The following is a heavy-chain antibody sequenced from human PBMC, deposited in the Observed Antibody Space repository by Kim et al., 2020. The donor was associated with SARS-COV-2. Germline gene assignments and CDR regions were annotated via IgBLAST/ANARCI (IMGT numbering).Heavy chain of an antibody. V-gene: IGHV3-49*01. D-gene: IGHD3-10*01. Sequence: GGSLRLSCTASGFTFGDYAMSWFRQAPGKGLEWVGFIRSKAYGGTTQYTASVKGRFTISRDDSKSIAYLQMNSLKTEDTAVYYCTRAYGSGRNWFDPWGQGSLVTASS. CDR1: GFTFGDYA. J-gene: IGHJ5*02. CDR2: IRSKAYGGTT. CDR3: TRAYGSGRNWFDP.